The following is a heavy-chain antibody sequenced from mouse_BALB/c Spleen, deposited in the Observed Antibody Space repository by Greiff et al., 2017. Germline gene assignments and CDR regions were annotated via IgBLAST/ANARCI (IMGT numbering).Heavy chain of an antibody. CDR3: ARNRGGSYYFDY. D-gene: IGHD1-1*02. J-gene: IGHJ2*01. Sequence: VMLVESGPGLVQPSQSLSITCTVSGFSLTSYGVHWVRQSPGKGLEWLGVIWSGGSTDYNAAFISRLSISKDNSKSQVFFKMNSLQANDTAIYYCARNRGGSYYFDYWGQGTTLTVSS. CDR1: GFSLTSYG. CDR2: IWSGGST. V-gene: IGHV2-2*02.